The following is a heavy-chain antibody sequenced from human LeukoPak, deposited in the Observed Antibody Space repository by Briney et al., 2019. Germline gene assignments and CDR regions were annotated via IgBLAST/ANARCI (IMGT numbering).Heavy chain of an antibody. CDR1: GFTFSSYA. Sequence: GGSLRLSCAASGFTFSSYAMSWVRQSPGKGREWVSAISGSGGSTYYADSVKGRFTISRDNSKNARYLQMNSLRAEATAVYYXXXXXXXXXXXXXXXXXXXXWGQGTVVTVSS. V-gene: IGHV3-23*01. CDR2: ISGSGGST. CDR3: XXXXXXXXXXXXXXXXXXX. J-gene: IGHJ4*02.